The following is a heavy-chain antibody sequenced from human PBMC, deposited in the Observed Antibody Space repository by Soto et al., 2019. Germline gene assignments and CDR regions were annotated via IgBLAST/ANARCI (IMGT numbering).Heavy chain of an antibody. CDR1: GFTFSSYG. CDR3: ANLSPDY. V-gene: IGHV3-30*18. CDR2: ISYDGSNK. J-gene: IGHJ4*02. Sequence: GGSLRLSCAASGFTFSSYGMHWVRQAPGKGLEWVAVISYDGSNKYYADSVKGRFTISRDNSKNTLYLQMNSLRAEDTAVYYCANLSPDYWGQGTLVTVSS.